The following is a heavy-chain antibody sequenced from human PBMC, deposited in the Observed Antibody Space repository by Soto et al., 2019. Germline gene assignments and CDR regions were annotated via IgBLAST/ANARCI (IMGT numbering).Heavy chain of an antibody. V-gene: IGHV3-53*01. D-gene: IGHD2-21*02. J-gene: IGHJ5*02. Sequence: EVQLVESGGGLIQPGGSLRLSCAVSGFTVSGNYITWVRQAPGKGLEWVSVIFSGDNTYYSDSVKGRFTISRDNSKNTVYLQMNRLRGDDTAVYFCATGLTLPVRPSFDTWGQGTLLTVSS. CDR1: GFTVSGNY. CDR3: ATGLTLPVRPSFDT. CDR2: IFSGDNT.